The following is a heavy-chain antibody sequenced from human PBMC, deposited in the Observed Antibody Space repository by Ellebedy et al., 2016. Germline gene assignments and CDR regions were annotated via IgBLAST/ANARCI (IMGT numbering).Heavy chain of an antibody. Sequence: SETLSLTCTVSGGSISGSSSFWAWVRQPPGKGLEWIGSMFQSGSPNYNASFKSRVTISADMSKNQFFLKVTSATAADTAIYYCARDKLYGRFDPWGQGTLVTVSS. CDR3: ARDKLYGRFDP. D-gene: IGHD1-1*01. CDR1: GGSISGSSSF. V-gene: IGHV4-39*07. CDR2: MFQSGSP. J-gene: IGHJ5*02.